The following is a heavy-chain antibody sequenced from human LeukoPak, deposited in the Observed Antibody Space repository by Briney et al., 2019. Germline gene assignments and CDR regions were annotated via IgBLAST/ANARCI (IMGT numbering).Heavy chain of an antibody. CDR3: ARDKLGSGYSSDFDY. CDR2: IYTGGTT. J-gene: IGHJ4*02. CDR1: GFSVSSKY. Sequence: PGGSLRLSCAASGFSVSSKYMNWVRQAPGKGLEWGSAIYTGGTTYYADSVKGRFTISRDNSKNTLYLQMNSLRAEDTAVYYCARDKLGSGYSSDFDYWGQGTLVTVSS. D-gene: IGHD6-19*01. V-gene: IGHV3-66*02.